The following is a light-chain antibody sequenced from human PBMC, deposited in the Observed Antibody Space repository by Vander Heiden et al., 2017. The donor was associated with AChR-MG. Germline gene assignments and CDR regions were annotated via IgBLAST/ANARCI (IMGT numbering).Light chain of an antibody. CDR3: QQNDGTPLT. Sequence: DIQVTQSPSSLSALVGDSVSFTCRASRNISTYLNWYQQKPGKAPKVLIYAASSLQSGVPSSVSGSGSVTDFTLTISSLQPEDFATYFCQQNDGTPLTFAGGTKVEIK. J-gene: IGKJ4*01. V-gene: IGKV1-39*01. CDR2: AAS. CDR1: RNISTY.